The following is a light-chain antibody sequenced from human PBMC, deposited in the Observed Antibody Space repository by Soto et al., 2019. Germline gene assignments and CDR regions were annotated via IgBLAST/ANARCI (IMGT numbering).Light chain of an antibody. V-gene: IGKV1-39*01. CDR2: TTS. Sequence: DIQMTQSPSSLSASVGDRVTITCRASQSISNSLNWYQQKPGKAPDLLIYTTSSLQSGVPSRFSGSGSGTDSALTISSLQPEDFATYYCQQSYSTPPTFGGGTNVEIK. CDR1: QSISNS. CDR3: QQSYSTPPT. J-gene: IGKJ4*01.